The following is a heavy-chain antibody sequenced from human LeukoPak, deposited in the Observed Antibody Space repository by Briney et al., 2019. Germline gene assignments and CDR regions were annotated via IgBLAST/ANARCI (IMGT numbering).Heavy chain of an antibody. CDR2: ISYDGSNK. CDR3: AKDRSYGFDY. CDR1: GFTFSSYG. J-gene: IGHJ4*02. V-gene: IGHV3-30*18. Sequence: GGPLRLSCAASGFTFSSYGMHWVRQAPGKGLEWVAVISYDGSNKYYADSVKGRFTISRDNSKNTLYLQMNSLRAEDTAVYYCAKDRSYGFDYWGQGTLVTVSS. D-gene: IGHD5-18*01.